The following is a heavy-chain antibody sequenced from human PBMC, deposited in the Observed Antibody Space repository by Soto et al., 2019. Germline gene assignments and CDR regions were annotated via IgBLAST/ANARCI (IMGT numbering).Heavy chain of an antibody. D-gene: IGHD2-2*01. J-gene: IGHJ5*02. Sequence: GGSLRLSCAASGFTFSSYGMHWVRQAPGEGLEWVAVIWYDGSNKYYADSVKGRFTISRDNSKNTLYLQMNSLRAEDTAVYYCAREGRTVVPAATQYNWFDPWGQGTLVTVSS. V-gene: IGHV3-33*01. CDR2: IWYDGSNK. CDR3: AREGRTVVPAATQYNWFDP. CDR1: GFTFSSYG.